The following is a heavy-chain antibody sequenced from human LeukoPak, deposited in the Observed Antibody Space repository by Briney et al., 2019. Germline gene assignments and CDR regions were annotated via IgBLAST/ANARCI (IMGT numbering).Heavy chain of an antibody. V-gene: IGHV1-46*01. CDR1: GYTFTSYG. D-gene: IGHD1-26*01. CDR2: INPSGGST. Sequence: GASVKVSCKASGYTFTSYGISWVRQAPGQGLEWMGMINPSGGSTSYAQKFQGRVTMTGDMSTSTDYMELISLRSEDTAVYYCARDNSVGDTAWWFDPWGQGTLVTVSS. CDR3: ARDNSVGDTAWWFDP. J-gene: IGHJ5*02.